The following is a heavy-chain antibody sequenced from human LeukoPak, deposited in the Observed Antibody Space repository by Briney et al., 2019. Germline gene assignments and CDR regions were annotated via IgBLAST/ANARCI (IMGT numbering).Heavy chain of an antibody. Sequence: PSETLSLTCTVSGGSISNYYWNWIRQPPGKGLEWIGYIYYSGTTNYNPSLKSRVSMSVDTSKNQFSLKLSSVTAADTAVYYCARLRGGSSWYTWVPNWFDPWGQGTLVTVSS. D-gene: IGHD6-13*01. CDR1: GGSISNYY. V-gene: IGHV4-59*12. J-gene: IGHJ5*02. CDR3: ARLRGGSSWYTWVPNWFDP. CDR2: IYYSGTT.